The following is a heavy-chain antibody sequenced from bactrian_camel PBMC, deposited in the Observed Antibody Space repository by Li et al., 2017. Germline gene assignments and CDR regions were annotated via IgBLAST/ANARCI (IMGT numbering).Heavy chain of an antibody. CDR1: GLTETHGC. V-gene: IGHV3S9*01. D-gene: IGHD3*01. CDR2: MDTDGTI. Sequence: QVQLVESGGGSVQPGGSLRLSCVASGLTETHGCMGWFRQAPGKEREGVAVMDTDGTIAYADSVKGRFTISKDNAENTLYLQMNSLKPEDTAKYFCAADLSPYVGYGLGHQGCYQYANFGEGTQVTVS. J-gene: IGHJ4*01.